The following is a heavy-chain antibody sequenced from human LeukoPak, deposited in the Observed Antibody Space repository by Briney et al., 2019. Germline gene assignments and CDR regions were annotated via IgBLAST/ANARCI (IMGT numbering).Heavy chain of an antibody. CDR2: IYYSGST. D-gene: IGHD3-22*01. Sequence: SETLSLTCTVSGGSISSGSYYWSWIRQPPGKGLEWIGYIYYSGSTNYNPSLKSRVTISVDTSKNQFSLKLSSVTAADTAVYYCARDWGSYYYDSSGYYRGVDIWGQGTMVTVSS. CDR1: GGSISSGSYY. CDR3: ARDWGSYYYDSSGYYRGVDI. V-gene: IGHV4-61*01. J-gene: IGHJ3*02.